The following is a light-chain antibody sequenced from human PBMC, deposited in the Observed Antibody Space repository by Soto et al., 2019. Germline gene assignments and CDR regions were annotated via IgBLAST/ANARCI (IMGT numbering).Light chain of an antibody. Sequence: DIQMTQSPSSLSASVGDRVTITCRASQSISSYLNWYQQKPGKAPKLLIYAASSLQSGVPSRFSVSGSVTDFTLTISSLQPEDFATYYCQQSYSTPGDTFGQGTKLEIK. CDR2: AAS. V-gene: IGKV1-39*01. J-gene: IGKJ2*01. CDR1: QSISSY. CDR3: QQSYSTPGDT.